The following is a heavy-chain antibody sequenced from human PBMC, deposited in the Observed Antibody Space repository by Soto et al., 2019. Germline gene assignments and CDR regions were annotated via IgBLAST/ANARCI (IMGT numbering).Heavy chain of an antibody. CDR1: GFTFSSYA. CDR3: AKDSLSSSTWHLYHFDH. Sequence: EVQLLESGGGLVQPGGSLRLSCAASGFTFSSYAMSWVRQPPGQGLQWVSTIAGNDAGADFAESVRGRFTISRDNSKNTLYLQMDSLRGEDTAIYYCAKDSLSSSTWHLYHFDHWGQGTLFTVSS. D-gene: IGHD2-2*01. CDR2: IAGNDAGA. J-gene: IGHJ4*02. V-gene: IGHV3-23*01.